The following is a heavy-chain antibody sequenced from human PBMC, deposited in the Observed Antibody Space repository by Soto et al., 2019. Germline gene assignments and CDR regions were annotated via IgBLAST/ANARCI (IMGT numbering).Heavy chain of an antibody. V-gene: IGHV3-7*01. CDR2: IKVDGSEN. CDR1: GFTFTKHA. Sequence: GGSLRLSCAASGFTFTKHAMTCVRQAPGKGLEWISNIKVDGSENYCVDSVKGRFTISRDNAKNSLFLQMNSLRAEDTAVYYCARGAWYFVDWGQGALVTVSS. J-gene: IGHJ4*02. CDR3: ARGAWYFVD.